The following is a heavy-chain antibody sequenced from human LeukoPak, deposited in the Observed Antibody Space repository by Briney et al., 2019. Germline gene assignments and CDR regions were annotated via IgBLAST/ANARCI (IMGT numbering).Heavy chain of an antibody. Sequence: GGALRLSFAASGVTLSSYSMHWVRPAPGQGLGWVAVISYDGSNKYYADSVKGRFTISRDNSKNTLYLQMNSLRAEDTAVYYCARDWPDSSGYYFDYWGQGTLVTVSS. CDR3: ARDWPDSSGYYFDY. CDR1: GVTLSSYS. J-gene: IGHJ4*02. V-gene: IGHV3-30*04. D-gene: IGHD3-22*01. CDR2: ISYDGSNK.